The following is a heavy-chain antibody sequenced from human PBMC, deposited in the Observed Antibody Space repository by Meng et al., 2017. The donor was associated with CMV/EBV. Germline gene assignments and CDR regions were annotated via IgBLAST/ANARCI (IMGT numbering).Heavy chain of an antibody. V-gene: IGHV3-66*02. J-gene: IGHJ6*02. CDR2: IYSGGST. Sequence: GGSLRLSCAASGFTVSSNYMSWVRQAPGKGPEWVSVIYSGGSTYYADSVKGRFTISRDNSKNTLYLQMNSLRAEDTAVYYCARIDVDTAMVPYYYGMDVWGQGATVTVSS. CDR3: ARIDVDTAMVPYYYGMDV. D-gene: IGHD5-18*01. CDR1: GFTVSSNY.